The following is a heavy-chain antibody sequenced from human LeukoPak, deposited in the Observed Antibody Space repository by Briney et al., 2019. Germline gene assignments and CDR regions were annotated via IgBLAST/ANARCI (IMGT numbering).Heavy chain of an antibody. Sequence: SETLSLTCIVSGGSIGTYYWSWIRQPPGKGLEWIGEINHSGSTNYNPSLKSRVTISVDTSKNQFSLKLSSVTAADTAVYYCARGWYDILTGSNWFDPWGQGTLVTVSS. V-gene: IGHV4-34*01. CDR1: GGSIGTYY. CDR3: ARGWYDILTGSNWFDP. D-gene: IGHD3-9*01. J-gene: IGHJ5*02. CDR2: INHSGST.